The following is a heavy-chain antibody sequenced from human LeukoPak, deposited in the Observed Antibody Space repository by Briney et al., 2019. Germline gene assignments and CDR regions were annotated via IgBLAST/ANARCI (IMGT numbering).Heavy chain of an antibody. D-gene: IGHD6-13*01. J-gene: IGHJ4*02. V-gene: IGHV3-30-3*01. CDR1: GVTFSSYA. CDR3: ARDRGSSSWYMIH. CDR2: ISYDGSNK. Sequence: GRSLRLSCAASGVTFSSYAMHWVRQAPGKGLEWVAVISYDGSNKYYADSVKGRFTISRDNSKNTLYLQMNSLRAEDTAVYYCARDRGSSSWYMIHWGQGTLVTVPS.